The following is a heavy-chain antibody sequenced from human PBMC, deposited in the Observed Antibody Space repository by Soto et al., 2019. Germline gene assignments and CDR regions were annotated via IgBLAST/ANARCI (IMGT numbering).Heavy chain of an antibody. Sequence: SETLSLTCTVSGGSISSYYWSWIRQPAEKGLEWIGRIYSSGTTNYNPSLKSRVTMSVDTSKNQFSLRLSSVTAADTAVYYCARDVVNYYDSSGYFDYWGQGTLVTVSS. V-gene: IGHV4-4*07. CDR3: ARDVVNYYDSSGYFDY. CDR1: GGSISSYY. D-gene: IGHD3-22*01. CDR2: IYSSGTT. J-gene: IGHJ4*02.